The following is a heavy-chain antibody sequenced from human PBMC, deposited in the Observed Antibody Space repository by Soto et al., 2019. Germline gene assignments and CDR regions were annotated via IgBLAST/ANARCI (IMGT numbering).Heavy chain of an antibody. V-gene: IGHV4-39*01. CDR3: ARRVREYSGSYYDY. CDR1: GGSISSSSYY. CDR2: IYYSGST. J-gene: IGHJ4*02. Sequence: SETLSLTCTVSGGSISSSSYYWGWIRQPPGKGLEWIGSIYYSGSTYYNPSLKSRVTISVDTSKNQFSLKLSSVTAADTAVYYCARRVREYSGSYYDYWGQGIQVTVSS. D-gene: IGHD1-26*01.